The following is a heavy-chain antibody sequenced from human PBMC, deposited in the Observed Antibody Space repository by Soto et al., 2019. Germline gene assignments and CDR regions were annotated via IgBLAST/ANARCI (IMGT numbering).Heavy chain of an antibody. J-gene: IGHJ4*02. V-gene: IGHV4-30-2*01. CDR2: ILHTGGT. Sequence: SQPVAWAVLGGSSGERGSSGSCIRQPPGKGLEWIGYILHTGGTQYNPSLKSRVSMSVDKSKNQFSLHLTSVTAADTAVYYCARLHFGEAFDSWVQGALVTVSS. CDR3: ARLHFGEAFDS. D-gene: IGHD3-10*01. CDR1: GGSSGERGSS.